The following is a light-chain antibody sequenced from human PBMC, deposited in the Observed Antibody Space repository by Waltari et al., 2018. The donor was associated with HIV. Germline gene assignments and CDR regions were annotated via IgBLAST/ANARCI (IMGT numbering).Light chain of an antibody. J-gene: IGKJ2*01. CDR1: QSLVSSASNKNY. CDR2: WAS. V-gene: IGKV4-1*01. Sequence: DVGVTQSPDSLPVSVGETATLNCQSSQSLVSSASNKNYLAWYQQRAGQRPKLLVYWASTRESGVPERFSGSGSGTDFTLTISSLRPEDAAVYYCQQCHTLPFTFGQGTKLEI. CDR3: QQCHTLPFT.